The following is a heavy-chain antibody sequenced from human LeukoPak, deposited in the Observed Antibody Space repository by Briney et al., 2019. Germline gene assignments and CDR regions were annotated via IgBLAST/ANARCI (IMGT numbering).Heavy chain of an antibody. CDR3: AKGRGYCSGGSCYSGFDS. Sequence: AGGSLRLSCAASGFTFSNFAMSWVRQAPGKGLEWVSAMSSVTYYADSVKGRSTISRDDSKSTLFLQMNSLRAEDTAVYYCAKGRGYCSGGSCYSGFDSWGQGTLVTVSS. J-gene: IGHJ5*01. V-gene: IGHV3-23*01. CDR1: GFTFSNFA. D-gene: IGHD2-15*01. CDR2: MSSVT.